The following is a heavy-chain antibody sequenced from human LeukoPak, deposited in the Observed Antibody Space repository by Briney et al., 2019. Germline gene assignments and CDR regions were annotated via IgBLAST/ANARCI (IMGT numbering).Heavy chain of an antibody. V-gene: IGHV5-51*01. CDR3: ARRPQSYYGMDV. J-gene: IGHJ6*02. CDR2: IYPGDSDT. CDR1: GYTFTNYW. Sequence: GESLKISCKGSGYTFTNYWIGWVRQMPGKGLEWMGIIYPGDSDTRYSPSFQGQVTISAAKSVSTAYLQWSSLKASDTAIYYCARRPQSYYGMDVWGQGTTVTVS.